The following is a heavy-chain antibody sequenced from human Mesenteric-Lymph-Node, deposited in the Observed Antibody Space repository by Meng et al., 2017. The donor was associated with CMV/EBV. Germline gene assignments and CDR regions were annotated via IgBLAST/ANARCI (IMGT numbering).Heavy chain of an antibody. J-gene: IGHJ1*01. Sequence: SETLSLTCTVSGYSISSGYYWGWIRQPPGKGLEWIGNMYHSGSTHYNPSLKSRVTISVDTSKNQLSLKLSSVTAADTAVYYCAIPYYDFWSGSPLDYFQHWGQGTLVTVSS. CDR3: AIPYYDFWSGSPLDYFQH. CDR1: GYSISSGYY. D-gene: IGHD3-3*01. CDR2: MYHSGST. V-gene: IGHV4-38-2*02.